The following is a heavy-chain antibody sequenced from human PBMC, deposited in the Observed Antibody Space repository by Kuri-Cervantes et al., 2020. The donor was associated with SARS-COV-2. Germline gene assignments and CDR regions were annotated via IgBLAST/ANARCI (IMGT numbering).Heavy chain of an antibody. CDR1: GGSISSYY. CDR3: AKGWGGYCSSTSCYYYYYGMDV. D-gene: IGHD2-2*01. J-gene: IGHJ6*02. Sequence: SETLSLTCTVSGGSISSYYWSWIRQPARKGLEWIGYIYYSGSTYYNPSLKSRVTISVDTSKNQFSLKLSSVTATDTAVYYCAKGWGGYCSSTSCYYYYYGMDVWGQGTTVTVSS. V-gene: IGHV4-59*06. CDR2: IYYSGST.